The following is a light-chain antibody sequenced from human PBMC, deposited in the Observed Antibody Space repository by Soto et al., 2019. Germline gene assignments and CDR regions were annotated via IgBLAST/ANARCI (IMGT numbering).Light chain of an antibody. V-gene: IGKV3-20*01. CDR1: QRVSSSY. Sequence: EIVLTQSPGTLSLSPGERATLSCRASQRVSSSYLAWYQQKPGQAPRLLIYGASSRATGIPDRFSGSGSGTDFTLTISRMEPEDFAVYYCQQYVSSPTFGQGTNVEIK. CDR2: GAS. CDR3: QQYVSSPT. J-gene: IGKJ1*01.